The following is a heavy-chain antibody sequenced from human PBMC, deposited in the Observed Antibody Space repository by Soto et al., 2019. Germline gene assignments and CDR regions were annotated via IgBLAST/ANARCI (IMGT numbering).Heavy chain of an antibody. J-gene: IGHJ4*02. D-gene: IGHD3-10*01. CDR3: TRDTYGPYDN. CDR1: GYTFSTYW. CDR2: INPESTTI. Sequence: EVQLVESGGGTVQPGGSLRLSCAASGYTFSTYWMHWVRQAPGKGLVWVSRINPESTTINYSDSVRGRFTNSRDNAKNTLSLQMNSLRAEDTAVYYCTRDTYGPYDNWGQGTLVTVSP. V-gene: IGHV3-74*01.